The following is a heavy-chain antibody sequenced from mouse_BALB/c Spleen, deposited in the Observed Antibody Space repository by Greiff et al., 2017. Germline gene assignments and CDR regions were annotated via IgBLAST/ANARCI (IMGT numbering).Heavy chain of an antibody. CDR2: IAPGSGST. CDR3: ARSYYAAEV. CDR1: GYTFTSYW. J-gene: IGHJ3*01. Sequence: ELVKPGASVKMSCKASGYTFTSYWINWIKQRPGQGLEWIGRIAPGSGSTYYNEMFKGKATLTVDTSSSTAYIQLSSLSSEDSAVYFCARSYYAAEVWGQGTLVTVSA. V-gene: IGHV1S41*01. D-gene: IGHD2-10*01.